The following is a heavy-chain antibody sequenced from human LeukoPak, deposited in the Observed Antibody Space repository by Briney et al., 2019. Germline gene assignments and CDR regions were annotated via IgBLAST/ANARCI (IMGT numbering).Heavy chain of an antibody. CDR2: IYFTGST. V-gene: IGHV4-59*08. Sequence: SETLSLTCTVSGGSISTYYWSWIRQPPGRGLEWIGYIYFTGSTNYNPSLQSRVTISVDTSKNQFSLKLTSVTAADTAVYHCARHCASGTCAFDIWGQGTMVTVSS. J-gene: IGHJ3*02. D-gene: IGHD6-13*01. CDR3: ARHCASGTCAFDI. CDR1: GGSISTYY.